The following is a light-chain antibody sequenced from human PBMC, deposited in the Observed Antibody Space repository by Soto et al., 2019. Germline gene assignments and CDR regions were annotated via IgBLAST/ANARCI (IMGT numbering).Light chain of an antibody. V-gene: IGKV1-39*01. J-gene: IGKJ2*01. CDR2: AAS. CDR1: QSITTY. Sequence: DIQMTQSPSSLSASVGDRVTITCRASQSITTYLNWYQQKPGKAPKLLIYAASSLQKGVPPRFSGSGSGTDFTLTISSLQPEDFATYYCQQSYSTQDTFGQGTKLEIK. CDR3: QQSYSTQDT.